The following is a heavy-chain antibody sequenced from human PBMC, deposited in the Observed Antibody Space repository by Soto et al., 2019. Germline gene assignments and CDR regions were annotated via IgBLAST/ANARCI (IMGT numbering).Heavy chain of an antibody. CDR3: IKYSGRPSIPAA. Sequence: EVQLVEAGGGLVQPGGSLKLSCAASGFTFSDVAMHWVRQASGKGLEWVGRIDRKTYNYATTYGASVKGRFTISRDDSKNMVYLQMNSLKTEDTAVYYCIKYSGRPSIPAALGRGTLVTVSS. V-gene: IGHV3-73*02. CDR2: IDRKTYNYAT. CDR1: GFTFSDVA. J-gene: IGHJ5*02. D-gene: IGHD1-26*01.